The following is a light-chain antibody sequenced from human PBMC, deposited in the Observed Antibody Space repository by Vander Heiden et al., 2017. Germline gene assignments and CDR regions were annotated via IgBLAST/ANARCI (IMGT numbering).Light chain of an antibody. CDR2: DDG. J-gene: IGLJ2*01. CDR1: KIGSKS. V-gene: IGLV3-21*02. Sequence: SYVLTQPPSVSVAPGQTATTTCGGDKIGSKSVRWYQQSPGQAPVLVVYDDGNRPSGIPERFSGSNSGNTATLTSSSVEAGYEADYYCQVWDRGSDHVVFGGGTRLTVL. CDR3: QVWDRGSDHVV.